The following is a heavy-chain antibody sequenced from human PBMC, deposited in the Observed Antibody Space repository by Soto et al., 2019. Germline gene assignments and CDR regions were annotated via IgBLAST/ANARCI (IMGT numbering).Heavy chain of an antibody. CDR3: AREGDYDILTGYYIIHYYYGMDV. Sequence: ASVKVSCKASGYTFTSYGISWVRQAPGQGLEWMGWISAYNGNTNYAQKQQSGVTMTTDTSTSTAYMELRSLSSDDTAVYYCAREGDYDILTGYYIIHYYYGMDVWGQGTTVTVSS. D-gene: IGHD3-9*01. V-gene: IGHV1-18*01. J-gene: IGHJ6*02. CDR2: ISAYNGNT. CDR1: GYTFTSYG.